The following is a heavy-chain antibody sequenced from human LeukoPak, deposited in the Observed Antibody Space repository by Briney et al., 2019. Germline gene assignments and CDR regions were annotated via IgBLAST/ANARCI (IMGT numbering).Heavy chain of an antibody. V-gene: IGHV1-69*01. CDR2: IIPIFGTA. CDR1: GGTFSSYA. CDR3: ARAHSGSSFDY. Sequence: ASVKVSCKASGGTFSSYAISWVRQAPGQGVEWMGGIIPIFGTASYAQKFQGRVTITADESTSTAYMELRSLRSEDTAVYYCARAHSGSSFDYWGQGTLVTVSS. D-gene: IGHD1-26*01. J-gene: IGHJ4*02.